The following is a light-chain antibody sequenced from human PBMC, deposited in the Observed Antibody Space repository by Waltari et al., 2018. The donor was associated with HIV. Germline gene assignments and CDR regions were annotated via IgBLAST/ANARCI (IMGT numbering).Light chain of an antibody. V-gene: IGKV6-21*02. J-gene: IGKJ4*01. CDR3: HQTGSLPLT. CDR1: QSIGDS. CDR2: FAS. Sequence: EVVLTQTPDLHSVTPNEKVTLTCRASQSIGDSLPWYQQKPNQAPKLLFKFASQSISGVPSRFSGSGSGTDFTLTINSLEAEDAATYYCHQTGSLPLTFGGGTKVEIK.